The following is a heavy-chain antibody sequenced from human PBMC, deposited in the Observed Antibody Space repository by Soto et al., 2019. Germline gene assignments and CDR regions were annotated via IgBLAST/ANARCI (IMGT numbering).Heavy chain of an antibody. D-gene: IGHD2-15*01. CDR3: AKVVRRCIGGSCYGGYSDY. J-gene: IGHJ4*02. Sequence: EVQLLESGGGLVQPGGSLRLSCAASGFTFSSYAMSWVRQAPGKGLEWASTISGSGGNTYYADSVKGRFTISRDNSKNTMYLQMNSLRAEDTGVYYCAKVVRRCIGGSCYGGYSDYWGQGTLVTVSS. CDR1: GFTFSSYA. V-gene: IGHV3-23*01. CDR2: ISGSGGNT.